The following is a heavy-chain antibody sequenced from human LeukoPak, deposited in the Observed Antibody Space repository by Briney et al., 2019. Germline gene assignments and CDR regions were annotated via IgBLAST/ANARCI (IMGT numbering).Heavy chain of an antibody. D-gene: IGHD4-17*01. CDR3: ARGGYGDSFDY. CDR2: ISYDGSNK. CDR1: GFTFSSYA. V-gene: IGHV3-30-3*01. Sequence: PGGSLRLSCAASGFTFSSYAMSWVRQAPGKGLEWVAVISYDGSNKYYADSVKGRFTISRDNSKNTLYLQMNSLRAEDTAVYYCARGGYGDSFDYWGQGTLVTVSS. J-gene: IGHJ4*02.